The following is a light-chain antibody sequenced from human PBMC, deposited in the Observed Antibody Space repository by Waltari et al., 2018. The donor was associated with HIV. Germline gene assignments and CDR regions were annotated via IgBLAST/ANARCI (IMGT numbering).Light chain of an antibody. V-gene: IGLV3-1*01. CDR1: KLGNKY. CDR2: QGT. CDR3: QAWDTSTASVV. J-gene: IGLJ2*01. Sequence: SYELTQPPSVSVSPGQTASITCSGDKLGNKYACWYHQKAGQSPVLVIYQGTKRPSGIPERFSGSNAGNTATLTISGTQALDEAHYYCQAWDTSTASVVFGGGTKLTVL.